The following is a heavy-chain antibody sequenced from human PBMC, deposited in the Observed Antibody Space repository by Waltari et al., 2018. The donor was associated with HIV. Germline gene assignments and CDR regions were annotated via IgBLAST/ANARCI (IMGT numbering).Heavy chain of an antibody. CDR1: VFFLMDHY. CDR3: ARAGLGGLIQDFDI. Sequence: NPGASVRLSCQSSVFFLMDHYIYWVRRDRRQTVEWMAIINGEDGDAKSAQKFQARITLTRDLFTGTIHLDLMSLRSEDTAVYFCARAGLGGLIQDFDIWGRGT. J-gene: IGHJ4*02. CDR2: INGEDGDA. D-gene: IGHD1-26*01. V-gene: IGHV1-46*01.